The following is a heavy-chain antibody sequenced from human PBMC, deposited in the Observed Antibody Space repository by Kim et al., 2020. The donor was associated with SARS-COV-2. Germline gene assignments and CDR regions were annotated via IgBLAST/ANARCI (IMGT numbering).Heavy chain of an antibody. D-gene: IGHD1-26*01. CDR1: GGSISSYY. CDR3: ARWYSGSYGFDY. V-gene: IGHV4-59*01. Sequence: SETLSLTCTVSGGSISSYYWSWIRQPPGKGLEWIGYIYYSGSTNYNPSLKSRVTISVDTSKNQFSLKLSSVTAADTAVYYCARWYSGSYGFDYWGQGTLVTVSS. CDR2: IYYSGST. J-gene: IGHJ4*02.